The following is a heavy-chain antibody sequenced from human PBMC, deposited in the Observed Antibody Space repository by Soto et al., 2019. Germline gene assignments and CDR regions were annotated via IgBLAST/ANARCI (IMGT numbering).Heavy chain of an antibody. CDR3: ARGASNWQYFDY. CDR1: DASIRGYY. Sequence: SETLSLTCTVSDASIRGYYWSWIRQPPGKGLEWIGYFHYSGISNYNSSLKSRVTMSLDTSKNQFSLKLSSVSAADTAIYYCARGASNWQYFDYWGQGALVTVSS. V-gene: IGHV4-59*01. D-gene: IGHD4-4*01. CDR2: FHYSGIS. J-gene: IGHJ4*02.